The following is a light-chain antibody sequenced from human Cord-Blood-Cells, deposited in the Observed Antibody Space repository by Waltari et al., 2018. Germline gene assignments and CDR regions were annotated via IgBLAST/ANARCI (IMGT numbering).Light chain of an antibody. CDR1: TGAVTSGYY. V-gene: IGLV7-43*01. J-gene: IGLJ3*02. Sequence: QTVVTQEPSLTVSPGGTVTLTCASSTGAVTSGYYPNWFQQKPGQAPRALIYSTSNKQSVTPARFSGSLLGGKAALTLSGVQPEDEAEYYCLLYYGGAQVFGGGTKLTVL. CDR3: LLYYGGAQV. CDR2: STS.